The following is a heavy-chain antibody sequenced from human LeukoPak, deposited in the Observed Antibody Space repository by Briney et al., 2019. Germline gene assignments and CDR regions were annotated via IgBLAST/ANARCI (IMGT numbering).Heavy chain of an antibody. J-gene: IGHJ4*02. CDR2: IYSGGST. V-gene: IGHV3-53*01. Sequence: GGSLRLSCAASGFTVSSNYMSWVRQAPGKGLEWVSVIYSGGSTYYADSVKGRFTISRDNSKNTLYLQMNSLRAEDTAVYYCARGPDTARVADYWGQGTLVTVSS. CDR3: ARGPDTARVADY. CDR1: GFTVSSNY. D-gene: IGHD5-18*01.